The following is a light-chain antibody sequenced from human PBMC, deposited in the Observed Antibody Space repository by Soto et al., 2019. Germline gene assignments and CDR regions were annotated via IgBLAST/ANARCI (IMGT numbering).Light chain of an antibody. CDR1: QSISSW. CDR3: QQYNSYST. J-gene: IGKJ4*01. V-gene: IGKV1-5*01. Sequence: DIQMTQSPSTLSASVGDRVTITCRASQSISSWLAWYQQKPGKAPKLLIYDASSLESGVPSRFSRSGCGTEFALSISCQQPDDFGTSSCQQYNSYSTFGGGTQVEIK. CDR2: DAS.